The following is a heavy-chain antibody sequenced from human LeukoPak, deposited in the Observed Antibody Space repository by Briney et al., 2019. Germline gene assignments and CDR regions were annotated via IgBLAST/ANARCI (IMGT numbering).Heavy chain of an antibody. D-gene: IGHD3-22*01. V-gene: IGHV1-2*02. CDR1: GYTFTVYY. J-gene: IGHJ3*02. CDR3: AKGYDSSGYQPDDAFDI. Sequence: GASVTVSCTASGYTFTVYYMHWVRQAPGQGLEWMGWINPNSGGTNYAQKFQGRVTMTRDTSISTAYMELSRLRSDDTAVYYCAKGYDSSGYQPDDAFDIWGQGTMVTVSS. CDR2: INPNSGGT.